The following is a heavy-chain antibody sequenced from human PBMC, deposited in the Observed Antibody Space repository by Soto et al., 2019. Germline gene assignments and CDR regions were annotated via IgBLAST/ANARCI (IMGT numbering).Heavy chain of an antibody. D-gene: IGHD3-3*01. Sequence: QVQLVQSGAEVKKPGASVKVSCKASGYTFTSYDINWVRQATGQGLEWMGWMNPNSGNTGYAQKFQGRVTMTRNTSISTAYMELSSLRSEDTAVYYCARGARLRLLEWFHPDWFDPWGQGTLVTVSS. CDR1: GYTFTSYD. CDR3: ARGARLRLLEWFHPDWFDP. V-gene: IGHV1-8*01. J-gene: IGHJ5*02. CDR2: MNPNSGNT.